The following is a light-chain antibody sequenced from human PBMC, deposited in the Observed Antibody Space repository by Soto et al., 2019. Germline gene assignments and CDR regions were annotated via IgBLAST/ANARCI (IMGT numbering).Light chain of an antibody. J-gene: IGKJ5*01. CDR2: DAT. V-gene: IGKV3-11*01. CDR1: QSVGSY. CDR3: QQLNSYPIT. Sequence: DIVLTQSPATLSSSPGERVTLSCGASQSVGSYLAWYQQTPGQAPRLLIYDATYRATGIPARFSGSGSGTDFTLSISSLEPEDFATYYCQQLNSYPITFGQGTRLEIK.